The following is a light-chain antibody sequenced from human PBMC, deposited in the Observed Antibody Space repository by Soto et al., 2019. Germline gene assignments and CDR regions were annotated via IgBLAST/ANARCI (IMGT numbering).Light chain of an antibody. CDR3: QQYDNYPYT. Sequence: DIQMTQSPSTLSASVGDRVTITCRASQSISSWLAWYQQKPGKAPKILIYKASSLERGVPSRFSGSGSGTEFTLTISSLQPDDFATYYCQQYDNYPYTFGQGSKLEIK. J-gene: IGKJ2*01. CDR2: KAS. V-gene: IGKV1-5*03. CDR1: QSISSW.